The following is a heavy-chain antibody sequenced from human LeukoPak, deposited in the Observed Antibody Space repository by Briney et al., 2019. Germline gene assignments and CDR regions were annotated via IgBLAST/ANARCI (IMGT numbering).Heavy chain of an antibody. J-gene: IGHJ5*02. V-gene: IGHV3-48*03. Sequence: GSLRLSCAASGFDLHTYEMNWVRQAPGKGLEWIADITISGHTKNYADSVKGRFTISRDSARTSLYLQMNSLRVEDTGVYFCARGDPHADLWGQGTLVTVSS. CDR2: ITISGHTK. CDR3: ARGDPHADL. CDR1: GFDLHTYE.